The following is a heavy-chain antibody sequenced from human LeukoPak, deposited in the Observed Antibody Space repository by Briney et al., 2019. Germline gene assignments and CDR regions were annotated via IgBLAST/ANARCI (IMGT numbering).Heavy chain of an antibody. Sequence: GGSLRLSCAASGFTFSSYGMHWVRQAPGKGLEWVAVISYDGSNKYYADSVKGRFTTSRDNSKNTLYLQMNSLRAEDTAVYYCAKDGTWIQLWLPSYFDYWGQGTLVTVSS. D-gene: IGHD5-18*01. CDR2: ISYDGSNK. CDR3: AKDGTWIQLWLPSYFDY. V-gene: IGHV3-30*18. J-gene: IGHJ4*02. CDR1: GFTFSSYG.